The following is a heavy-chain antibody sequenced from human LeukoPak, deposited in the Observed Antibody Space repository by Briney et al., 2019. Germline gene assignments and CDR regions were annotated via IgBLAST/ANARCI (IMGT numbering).Heavy chain of an antibody. Sequence: SETLSLXCTVSGGSISSYYWSWIRPPPGKGLEWIGYIYYSGSTNYNPSLKSRVTISVDTSKNQFSLKLSSVTAADTAVYYCARDREYSSFDPWGQGTLVTVSS. J-gene: IGHJ5*02. CDR1: GGSISSYY. D-gene: IGHD2/OR15-2a*01. CDR3: ARDREYSSFDP. CDR2: IYYSGST. V-gene: IGHV4-59*01.